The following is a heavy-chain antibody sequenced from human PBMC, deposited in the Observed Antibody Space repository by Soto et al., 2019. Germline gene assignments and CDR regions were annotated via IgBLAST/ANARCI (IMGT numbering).Heavy chain of an antibody. CDR1: GFTFSSYS. D-gene: IGHD6-6*01. CDR3: ASSIAARRWFDP. J-gene: IGHJ5*02. V-gene: IGHV3-48*02. Sequence: PGGSLRLSCAASGFTFSSYSMNWVRQAPGKGLEWVSYISSSSSTIYYADSVKGRFTISRDNAKNSLYLQMNSLRDEDTAVYYCASSIAARRWFDPWGQGTLVTVPS. CDR2: ISSSSSTI.